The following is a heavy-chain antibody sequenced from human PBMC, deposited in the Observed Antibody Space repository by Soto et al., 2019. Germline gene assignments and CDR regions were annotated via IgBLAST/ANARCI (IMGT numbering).Heavy chain of an antibody. CDR3: ARTGRFLEWLSTFDY. V-gene: IGHV1-18*01. J-gene: IGHJ4*02. CDR2: ISAYNGDT. D-gene: IGHD3-3*01. CDR1: GYTFSDYG. Sequence: QVQLVQSGAKVAKPGASVKVSCKSSGYTFSDYGISWVRQAPGQGLEWMGWISAYNGDTNYAHKFQGRVTMTTDTSTSTAYLELRSLRSDDTAVYYCARTGRFLEWLSTFDYWGQGNLVTVSS.